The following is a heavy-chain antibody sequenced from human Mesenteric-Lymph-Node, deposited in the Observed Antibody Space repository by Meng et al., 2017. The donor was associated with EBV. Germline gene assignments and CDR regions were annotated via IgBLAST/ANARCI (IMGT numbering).Heavy chain of an antibody. Sequence: QVQLQESGPGLVKPSATLSLTCTVSGGSVSSGSYFWSWIRQPPGKGLEWIGYIYYSGSPNYNPSLNSRVTISVDTSKNQFSLKLGSVTAADTAVYYCATCSRRPSCWFDPWGQGTLVTVSS. CDR2: IYYSGSP. CDR3: ATCSRRPSCWFDP. CDR1: GGSVSSGSYF. V-gene: IGHV4-61*01. D-gene: IGHD2-8*01. J-gene: IGHJ5*02.